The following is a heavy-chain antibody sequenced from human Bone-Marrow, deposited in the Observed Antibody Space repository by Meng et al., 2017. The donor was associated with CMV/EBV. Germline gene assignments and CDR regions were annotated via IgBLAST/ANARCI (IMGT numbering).Heavy chain of an antibody. CDR1: GYTFTSYG. J-gene: IGHJ4*02. D-gene: IGHD2-2*01. Sequence: QGTLVQSGGEVKKPGASVKVSCKASGYTFTSYGISWVRQAPGQGLEWMGWISAYNGNTNYAQKLQGRVTMTTDTSTSTAYMELRSLRSDDTAVYYCARDRGPYQLLIHFDYWGQGTLVTVSS. V-gene: IGHV1-18*01. CDR2: ISAYNGNT. CDR3: ARDRGPYQLLIHFDY.